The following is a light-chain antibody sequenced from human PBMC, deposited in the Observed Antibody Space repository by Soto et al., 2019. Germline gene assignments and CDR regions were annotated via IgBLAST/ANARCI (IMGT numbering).Light chain of an antibody. CDR3: QQYNDWPLT. Sequence: EIVLTQSPATLSVSPGERVTLSCRASQSVSDNLAWYQQKPGQAPRLLIYGASIRATDIPARFSGSGSGTEFSLTISNLQSEDFAVYYCQQYNDWPLTFGGGTKVEIK. CDR1: QSVSDN. J-gene: IGKJ4*01. CDR2: GAS. V-gene: IGKV3D-15*03.